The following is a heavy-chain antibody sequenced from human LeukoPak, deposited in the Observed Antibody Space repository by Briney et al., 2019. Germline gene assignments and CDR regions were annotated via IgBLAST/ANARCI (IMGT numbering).Heavy chain of an antibody. CDR3: ARGSVISHGDAFDI. J-gene: IGHJ3*02. Sequence: GGSLRLSCAASGFTVSSNYMSWVRQAPGKGLEWVSVIYSGGSTYYADSVKGRFTISRHNSKNTLYLQMNSLRAEDTAVYYCARGSVISHGDAFDIWGQGTMVTVSS. V-gene: IGHV3-53*04. CDR1: GFTVSSNY. CDR2: IYSGGST. D-gene: IGHD3-16*02.